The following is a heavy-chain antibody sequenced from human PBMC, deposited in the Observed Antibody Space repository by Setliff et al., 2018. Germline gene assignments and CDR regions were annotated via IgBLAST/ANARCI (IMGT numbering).Heavy chain of an antibody. CDR1: GFTFSSYG. CDR3: AKDRAKRGEEANLCYFDY. D-gene: IGHD3-16*01. J-gene: IGHJ4*02. Sequence: GGSLRLSCAASGFTFSSYGMHWVRQAPGKGLEWVAFIRYDGSNKYYADSVKGRFTISRDNSKNTLYLQMNSLRAEDTAVYYCAKDRAKRGEEANLCYFDYWGQGTLVTVSS. V-gene: IGHV3-30*02. CDR2: IRYDGSNK.